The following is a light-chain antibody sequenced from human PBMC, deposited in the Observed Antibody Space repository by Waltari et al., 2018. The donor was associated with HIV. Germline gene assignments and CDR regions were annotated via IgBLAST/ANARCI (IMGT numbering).Light chain of an antibody. CDR2: GVY. J-gene: IGLJ2*01. V-gene: IGLV2-14*01. CDR3: CSYTAIHTLI. Sequence: QSALTQPASVSGSPGQSITLSCAGTPSDIGIFDSVSWYQQHPGRAPQLMIFGVYSRPSGVSSRFSGSKSGNTASLTISGLQAEDEANYYCCSYTAIHTLIFGGGTKLTVL. CDR1: PSDIGIFDS.